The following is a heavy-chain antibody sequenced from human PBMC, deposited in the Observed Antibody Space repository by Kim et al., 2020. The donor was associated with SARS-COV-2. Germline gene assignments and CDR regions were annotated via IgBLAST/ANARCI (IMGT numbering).Heavy chain of an antibody. CDR3: AAIAVAGTDFDY. D-gene: IGHD6-19*01. J-gene: IGHJ4*02. Sequence: KFQGRVTITRDTSASTAYMELSSLRSEDTVVYYCAAIAVAGTDFDYWGQGTLVTVSS. V-gene: IGHV1-3*01.